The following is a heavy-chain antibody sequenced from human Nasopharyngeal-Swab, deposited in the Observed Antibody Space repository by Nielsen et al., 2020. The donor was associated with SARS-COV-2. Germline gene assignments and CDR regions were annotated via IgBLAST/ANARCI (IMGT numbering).Heavy chain of an antibody. V-gene: IGHV3-74*01. Sequence: GGSLRLYCAAFGFTFSSYWMHWVRQAPGKGLVWVSRINSEGSSTTYADSVKGRFTISRDNAKNTLYLQMNSLRAEDTAVYYCTRAPGSGWILNYWDQGTVVTVSS. CDR2: INSEGSST. CDR3: TRAPGSGWILNY. D-gene: IGHD6-19*01. CDR1: GFTFSSYW. J-gene: IGHJ4*02.